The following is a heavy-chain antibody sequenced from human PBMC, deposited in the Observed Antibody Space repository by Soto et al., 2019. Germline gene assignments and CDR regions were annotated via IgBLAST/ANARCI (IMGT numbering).Heavy chain of an antibody. CDR1: GFPFSSSA. CDR3: ANGRGGFDP. D-gene: IGHD3-10*01. J-gene: IGHJ5*02. V-gene: IGHV3-23*01. Sequence: EVQLLESGGGLVQPGGSLRLSCAASGFPFSSSAMTWVRQAPGKGLEWVSVISVSGDSTYYADSLKGRFTISRDNSKNTLYLQMNSLRAEDSAVYYCANGRGGFDPWGQGTLVTVSS. CDR2: ISVSGDST.